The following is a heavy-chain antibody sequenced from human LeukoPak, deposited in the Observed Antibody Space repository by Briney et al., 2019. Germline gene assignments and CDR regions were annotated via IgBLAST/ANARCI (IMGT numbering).Heavy chain of an antibody. CDR2: ISGSGGST. V-gene: IGHV3-23*01. J-gene: IGHJ4*02. CDR1: GFTFSSYA. Sequence: GGSLRLSCAASGFTFSSYAMSWVRQAPGKGLEWVSAISGSGGSTYYADSVKGRFTISRDNSKNTLYLQMNSLRAEDTAVYYCARDRVTYYDSSGGYFDYWGQGTLVTVSS. CDR3: ARDRVTYYDSSGGYFDY. D-gene: IGHD3-22*01.